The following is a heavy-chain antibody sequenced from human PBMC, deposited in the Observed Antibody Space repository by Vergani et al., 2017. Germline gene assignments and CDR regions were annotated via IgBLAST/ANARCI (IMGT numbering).Heavy chain of an antibody. CDR1: GFTFGDYA. Sequence: EMQLVESGGGLVQPGRSLRLSCTASGFTFGDYAMSWFRQAPGKGLEWVGFIRSKAYGQATIYAASVKGRFTISRDDSKSIAYLQMNNLQTEDTAMYYCVRDQVTMLRGSDALDIWGQGTMVTVSS. J-gene: IGHJ3*02. CDR3: VRDQVTMLRGSDALDI. D-gene: IGHD3-10*01. V-gene: IGHV3-49*03. CDR2: IRSKAYGQAT.